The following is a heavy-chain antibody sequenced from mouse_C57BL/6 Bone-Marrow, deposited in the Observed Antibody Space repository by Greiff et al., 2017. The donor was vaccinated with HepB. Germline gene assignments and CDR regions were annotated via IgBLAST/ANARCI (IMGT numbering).Heavy chain of an antibody. CDR2: IYPGSGST. D-gene: IGHD2-12*01. Sequence: QVQLKQPGAELVKPGASVKMSCKASGYTFTSYWITWVKQRPGQGLEWIGDIYPGSGSTNYNEKFKSKATLTVDTSSSTAYMQRSSLTSEDSAVYYCARALRRRFDYWGQGTTLTVSS. V-gene: IGHV1-55*01. J-gene: IGHJ2*01. CDR3: ARALRRRFDY. CDR1: GYTFTSYW.